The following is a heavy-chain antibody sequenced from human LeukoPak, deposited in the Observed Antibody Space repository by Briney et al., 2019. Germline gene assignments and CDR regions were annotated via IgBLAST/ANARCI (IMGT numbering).Heavy chain of an antibody. D-gene: IGHD3-22*01. CDR3: ARGYDSSGYYSPYYYYYMDV. CDR2: MNPNSGNT. J-gene: IGHJ6*03. CDR1: GYTFTSYD. V-gene: IGHV1-8*03. Sequence: ASVKVSCKASGYTFTSYDINWVRQATGQGLEWRVWMNPNSGNTGYAQKFQGRVTITRNTSISTAYMELSSVSSEDTAVYYCARGYDSSGYYSPYYYYYMDVWGKGTTVTVSS.